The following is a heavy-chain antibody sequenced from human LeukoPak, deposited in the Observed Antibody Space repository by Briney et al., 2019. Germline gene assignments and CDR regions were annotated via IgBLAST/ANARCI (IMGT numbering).Heavy chain of an antibody. Sequence: PGGSLRLSCAASGFTFSSYGMHWVRQAPGKGLEWVAFIRYDGSNKYYADSVKGRFTISRDNSKNTLYLQMNSLRAEDTAVYYCATIVVVPAAIGGDAFDIWGQGTMVAVSS. V-gene: IGHV3-30*02. CDR1: GFTFSSYG. J-gene: IGHJ3*02. CDR3: ATIVVVPAAIGGDAFDI. D-gene: IGHD2-2*01. CDR2: IRYDGSNK.